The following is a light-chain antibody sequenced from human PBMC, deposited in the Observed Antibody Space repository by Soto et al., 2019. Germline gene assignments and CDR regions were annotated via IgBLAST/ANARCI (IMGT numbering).Light chain of an antibody. CDR3: QQYNTCPYT. CDR1: QSVSSN. Sequence: EIVMPQSPAPLSVSPGERATLSCRARQSVSSNLAWYQQNPGQAPRLLIYGASTRATGIPARFSGSGSGTEFTLTISTLQSEEFAVYYSQQYNTCPYTFGQGTKLDIK. J-gene: IGKJ2*01. CDR2: GAS. V-gene: IGKV3-15*01.